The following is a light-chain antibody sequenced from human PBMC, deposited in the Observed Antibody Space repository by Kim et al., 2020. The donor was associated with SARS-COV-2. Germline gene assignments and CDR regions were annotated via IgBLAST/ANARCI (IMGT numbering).Light chain of an antibody. V-gene: IGLV1-44*01. J-gene: IGLJ1*01. CDR2: SNN. CDR3: AAWDDSLNGYV. Sequence: QSVLTQPPSASGTPGQRVTISCSGSNSNIGSNSVNWYQHLPGTAPKLLIYSNNQRPSGVPDRFPASKSGSSASLAISGLQSEDEADYYCAAWDDSLNGYVFATGTKVTVL. CDR1: NSNIGSNS.